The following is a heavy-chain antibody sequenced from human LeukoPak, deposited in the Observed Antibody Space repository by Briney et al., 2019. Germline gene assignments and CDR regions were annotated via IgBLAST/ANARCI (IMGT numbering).Heavy chain of an antibody. V-gene: IGHV3-21*01. D-gene: IGHD2-21*01. CDR1: GFTFSGYS. Sequence: GRSLRLSCAASGFTFSGYSMNWVRQAPGKGLEWVSSISSSSRYIYYADSVKGRFTITRDNAKNSLYLQMNSLRAEDTAVYYCARSPSLGDPIDYWGQGTPVTVSS. J-gene: IGHJ4*02. CDR2: ISSSSRYI. CDR3: ARSPSLGDPIDY.